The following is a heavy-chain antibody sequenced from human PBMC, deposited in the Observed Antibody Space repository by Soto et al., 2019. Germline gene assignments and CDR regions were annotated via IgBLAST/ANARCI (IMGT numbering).Heavy chain of an antibody. CDR3: ARVFWGYSYGLDY. J-gene: IGHJ4*02. D-gene: IGHD5-18*01. Sequence: QVQLQQWGAGLLKPSETLSLTCAVYGGSFSGYYWSWIRQPPGKGLEWIGEINHSGSTNYNPSLKSRVTISVDTSKNQFSLKLSSVTAADTAVYYCARVFWGYSYGLDYWGQGTLVTVSS. CDR1: GGSFSGYY. V-gene: IGHV4-34*01. CDR2: INHSGST.